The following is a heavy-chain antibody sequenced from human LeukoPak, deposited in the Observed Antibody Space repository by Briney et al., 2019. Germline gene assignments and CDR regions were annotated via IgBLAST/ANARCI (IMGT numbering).Heavy chain of an antibody. D-gene: IGHD4-17*01. V-gene: IGHV3-23*01. Sequence: GGSLRLSCAASGFTFSSYDMSWVRQAPGKGLEWVSAISSSGGSTYYADSVKGRFTISRDNSKHTLYLQMKSLRAEDTAVYYCAKGVEYGAYYFDYWGQGTLVTVSS. CDR3: AKGVEYGAYYFDY. J-gene: IGHJ4*02. CDR1: GFTFSSYD. CDR2: ISSSGGST.